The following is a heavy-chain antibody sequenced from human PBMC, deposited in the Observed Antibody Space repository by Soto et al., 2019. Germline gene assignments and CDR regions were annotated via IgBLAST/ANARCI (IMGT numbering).Heavy chain of an antibody. CDR1: GGSISSGGYY. J-gene: IGHJ4*02. V-gene: IGHV4-31*03. D-gene: IGHD3-22*01. CDR3: ARGYYDSSGYYPQDLFDH. Sequence: SETLSLTCTVSGGSISSGGYYWSWIRQHPGKGLEWIGYIYYSGSTYYNPSLKSRVTISVDTSKNQFSLKLSSVTAADTAVYYCARGYYDSSGYYPQDLFDHWGQGTLVTVSS. CDR2: IYYSGST.